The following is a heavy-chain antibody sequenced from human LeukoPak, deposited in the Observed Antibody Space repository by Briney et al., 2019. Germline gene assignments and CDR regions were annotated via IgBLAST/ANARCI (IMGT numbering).Heavy chain of an antibody. V-gene: IGHV3-21*01. Sequence: PGGSLRLSCAASGFTFSSYSMNWVRQAPGRGLEWVSSISSSSSYIYYADSVKGRFTISRDNAKNSLYLQMNSLRAEDTAVYYCARAVAVLVRAFDYWGQGTLVTVSS. CDR1: GFTFSSYS. D-gene: IGHD6-19*01. CDR3: ARAVAVLVRAFDY. J-gene: IGHJ4*02. CDR2: ISSSSSYI.